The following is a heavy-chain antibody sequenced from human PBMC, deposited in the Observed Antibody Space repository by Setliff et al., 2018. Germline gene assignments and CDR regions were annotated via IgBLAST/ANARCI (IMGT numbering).Heavy chain of an antibody. Sequence: ASVKVSCKASGYILNSYGVSWVRQAPGQGLEWMGWISSYNNDVTNYLQRFQGRVTMTTDTSTSAAYMELRSLRSDDTAVYYCAISSLSICSGGTCPNAFDVWGQGTMVT. V-gene: IGHV1-18*01. D-gene: IGHD2-15*01. CDR3: AISSLSICSGGTCPNAFDV. CDR2: ISSYNNDVT. J-gene: IGHJ3*01. CDR1: GYILNSYG.